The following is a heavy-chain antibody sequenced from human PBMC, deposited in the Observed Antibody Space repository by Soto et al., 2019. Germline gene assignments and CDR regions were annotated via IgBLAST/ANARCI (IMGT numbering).Heavy chain of an antibody. J-gene: IGHJ4*02. V-gene: IGHV1-69*01. D-gene: IGHD1-26*01. CDR1: GFTFSSYA. CDR2: IIPIFGTA. Sequence: QVQLVESGGGVVQPGRSLRLSCAASGFTFSSYAISWVRQAPGQGLEWMGGIIPIFGTANYAQKFQGRVTITADESTSTAYMELSSLRSEDTAVYYCARGGDSGSYYVQYYFDYWGQGTLVTVSS. CDR3: ARGGDSGSYYVQYYFDY.